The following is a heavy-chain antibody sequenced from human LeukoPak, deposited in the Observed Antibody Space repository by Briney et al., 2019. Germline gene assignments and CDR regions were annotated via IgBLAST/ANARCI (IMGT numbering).Heavy chain of an antibody. Sequence: PGGSLRLSCAASGFSFSGYYMMWIRQAPGKGLEWVSYISSGGSYTNYADSVKGRFTISRDNAKNSLYLQMNSLRVEDTAVYYCARDSGSYHIDFWGQGTLVTFSS. D-gene: IGHD1-26*01. CDR3: ARDSGSYHIDF. V-gene: IGHV3-11*06. J-gene: IGHJ4*02. CDR1: GFSFSGYY. CDR2: ISSGGSYT.